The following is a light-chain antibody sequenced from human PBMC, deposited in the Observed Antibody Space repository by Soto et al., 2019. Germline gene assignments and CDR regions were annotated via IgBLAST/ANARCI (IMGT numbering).Light chain of an antibody. CDR3: QQYNNWPLG. CDR2: GAS. Sequence: EIVMTQSPATLSVSPGERATLSCRASQSVSSNLAWYQQKPGQAPRLLIYGASTRATGIPARFSGSGSGKEFTLTISSLQSEDFAVSYCQQYNNWPLGFGGGTKVEIK. V-gene: IGKV3-15*01. CDR1: QSVSSN. J-gene: IGKJ4*01.